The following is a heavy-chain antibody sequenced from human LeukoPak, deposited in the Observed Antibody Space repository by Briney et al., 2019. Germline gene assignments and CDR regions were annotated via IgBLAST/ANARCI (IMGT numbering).Heavy chain of an antibody. CDR2: ISRDGSNT. CDR1: EFTFSTYW. Sequence: GGSLRLSCAASEFTFSTYWMHWVREAPGKGLVWVSRISRDGSNTFYADSVKGRFTISRDNAKNTLYLQMNSLRGDDTAVYYCAREWDLPGAYYMDVWGKGTTVTVSS. J-gene: IGHJ6*03. V-gene: IGHV3-74*01. CDR3: AREWDLPGAYYMDV. D-gene: IGHD1-26*01.